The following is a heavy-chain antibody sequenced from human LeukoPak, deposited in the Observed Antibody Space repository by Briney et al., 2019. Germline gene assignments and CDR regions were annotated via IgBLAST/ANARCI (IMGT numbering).Heavy chain of an antibody. J-gene: IGHJ4*02. CDR1: GGSFSGYY. D-gene: IGHD4/OR15-4a*01. V-gene: IGHV4-34*01. Sequence: PSETLSLTCAVYGGSFSGYYWSWIRQPPGKGLEWIGEINHSGSTNYNPSLKSRVTISVDTSKNQFSLKLSSVTAADTAVYYCARGAGVKPADYWGQGTLVTVSS. CDR3: ARGAGVKPADY. CDR2: INHSGST.